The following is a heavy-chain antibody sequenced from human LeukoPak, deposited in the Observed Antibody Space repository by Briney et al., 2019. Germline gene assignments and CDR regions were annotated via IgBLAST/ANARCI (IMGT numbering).Heavy chain of an antibody. CDR1: GGSFSGYY. CDR3: GRRSRSTWNYRRGDY. CDR2: INHSGST. J-gene: IGHJ4*02. Sequence: SETLSLTCAVYGGSFSGYYWSWIRQPPGKGLEWIGEINHSGSTNYNPSLKSRVTISVDTSKNQFSLKLTSVTAADTAVYYCGRRSRSTWNYRRGDYWGQGTLVTVSS. V-gene: IGHV4-34*01. D-gene: IGHD1-7*01.